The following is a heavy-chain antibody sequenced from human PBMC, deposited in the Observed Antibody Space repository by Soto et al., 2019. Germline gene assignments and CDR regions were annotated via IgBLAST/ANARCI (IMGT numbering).Heavy chain of an antibody. J-gene: IGHJ6*02. CDR3: ARDRYYDSSGYYDV. Sequence: GGSLRLSCAASGFTFSDYYMSWIRQAPGKGLEWVSYISSSGSTIYYADSVKGRFTISRDNAKNSLYLQMNSLRAEDTAVYSCARDRYYDSSGYYDVWGQGTTVTVSS. CDR2: ISSSGSTI. V-gene: IGHV3-11*01. D-gene: IGHD3-22*01. CDR1: GFTFSDYY.